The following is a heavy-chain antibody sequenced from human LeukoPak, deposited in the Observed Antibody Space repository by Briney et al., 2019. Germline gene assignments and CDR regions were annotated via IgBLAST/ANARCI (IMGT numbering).Heavy chain of an antibody. CDR3: AIDPNWGTHS. Sequence: GGSLRLSCAASGFTFSNYAMSWVRQAPGKGLEWVSGISGSGGSTYYVDSVKGRFTISRDYSKNTLYLQMNSLRAEDTAVYYCAIDPNWGTHSWGQGVLVTVSS. J-gene: IGHJ4*02. CDR2: ISGSGGST. D-gene: IGHD7-27*01. V-gene: IGHV3-23*01. CDR1: GFTFSNYA.